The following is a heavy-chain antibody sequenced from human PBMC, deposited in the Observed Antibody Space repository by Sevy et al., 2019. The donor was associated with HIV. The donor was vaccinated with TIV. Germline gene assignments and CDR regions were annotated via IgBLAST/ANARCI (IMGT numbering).Heavy chain of an antibody. J-gene: IGHJ6*02. CDR3: ARGRKTTEEWLEELDYYYGLDV. D-gene: IGHD2-8*01. CDR2: VRNDGSNK. V-gene: IGHV3-30*02. Sequence: GGSLRLSCAASGVSLTTSDMHWVRQAPGKGLEWVAYVRNDGSNKYYADSVRDRFTIYRDSPKNTLYLQMNSLRDEDTAIYYCARGRKTTEEWLEELDYYYGLDVWGQGTTVTVSS. CDR1: GVSLTTSD.